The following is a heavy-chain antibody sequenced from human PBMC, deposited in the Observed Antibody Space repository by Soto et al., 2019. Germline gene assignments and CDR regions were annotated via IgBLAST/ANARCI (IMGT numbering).Heavy chain of an antibody. V-gene: IGHV3-13*05. CDR2: ISAAGDP. J-gene: IGHJ6*02. Sequence: EVQLVESGGGLVQPGGSLRLSCEASGFTFRNYDMHWVRQGTGKGLEWVSGISAAGDPDYADSVEGRFTISRENAQNSFFLQMNSLRVGDKAVYYCARTDRDFYGLDVWGQGTTVIASS. CDR1: GFTFRNYD. CDR3: ARTDRDFYGLDV.